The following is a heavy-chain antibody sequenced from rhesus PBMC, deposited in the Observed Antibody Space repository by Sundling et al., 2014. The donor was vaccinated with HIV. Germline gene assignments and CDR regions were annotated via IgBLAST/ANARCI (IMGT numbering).Heavy chain of an antibody. V-gene: IGHV4-106*01. Sequence: QVQLQESGPGLVKPSETLFLTCDVSGASISGGDYWTWIRQPPGKGLEWIGVIYSNDGSTYYNPSLKNRVTISKDTSNNQFSLTLDSVTAADTAVYYCARDLWTGYYNNGLDSWGQGVVVTVSS. CDR2: IYSNDGST. J-gene: IGHJ6*01. CDR1: GASISGGDY. D-gene: IGHD3-3*01. CDR3: ARDLWTGYYNNGLDS.